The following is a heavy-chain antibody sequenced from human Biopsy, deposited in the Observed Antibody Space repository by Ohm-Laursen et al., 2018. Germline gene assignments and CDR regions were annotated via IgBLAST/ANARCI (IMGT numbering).Heavy chain of an antibody. V-gene: IGHV1-46*01. J-gene: IGHJ4*02. CDR1: GYSFSSYD. CDR2: FNPSGSTT. Sequence: GSLKASSKASGYSFSSYDMNWVREAAGPGLEWMGVFNPSGSTTSYPQIFQGRVALTRDTSKSTVNMELSSLRSADTAVYFCARNTGWYGDLYYFDYWGQGTLVTVSS. CDR3: ARNTGWYGDLYYFDY. D-gene: IGHD6-19*01.